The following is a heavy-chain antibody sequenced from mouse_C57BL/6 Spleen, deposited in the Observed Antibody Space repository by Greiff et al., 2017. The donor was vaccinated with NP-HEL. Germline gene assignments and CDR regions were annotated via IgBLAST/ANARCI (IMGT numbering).Heavy chain of an antibody. J-gene: IGHJ4*01. CDR1: GYTFTGYW. D-gene: IGHD1-1*01. Sequence: QVQLQQSGAELMKPGASVKLSCKATGYTFTGYWIEWVKQRPGHGLEWIGEILPGSGSTNYHEKFKGKATFTADTSSNTAYMQLSSLTTEDSAIYYCARNGDYYGSPYYYAMDYWGQGTSVTVSS. CDR3: ARNGDYYGSPYYYAMDY. CDR2: ILPGSGST. V-gene: IGHV1-9*01.